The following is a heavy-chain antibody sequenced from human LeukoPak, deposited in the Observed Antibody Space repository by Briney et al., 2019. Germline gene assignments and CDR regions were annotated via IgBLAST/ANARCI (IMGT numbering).Heavy chain of an antibody. CDR3: AKDSDYDSSGPLGY. V-gene: IGHV3-23*01. J-gene: IGHJ4*02. D-gene: IGHD3-22*01. CDR1: GFTFSSYA. CDR2: ISGSGGST. Sequence: GGSLRLSCAASGFTFSSYAMSWFRQAPGKGLEWVSAISGSGGSTYYADSVKGRFTISRDNSKNTLYLQMNSLRAEDTAVYYCAKDSDYDSSGPLGYWGQGTLVTVSS.